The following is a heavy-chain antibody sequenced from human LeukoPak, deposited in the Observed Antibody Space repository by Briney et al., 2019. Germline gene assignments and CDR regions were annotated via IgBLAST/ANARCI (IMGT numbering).Heavy chain of an antibody. J-gene: IGHJ3*02. D-gene: IGHD6-13*01. CDR2: IIPILGIA. V-gene: IGHV1-69*02. CDR1: GGTFISYT. Sequence: GASVKVSCKASGGTFISYTISWVRQAPGQGLEWMGRIIPILGIANYAQKFQGRVTITADKSTSTAYMELSSLRSEDTAVYYCARATAYSSSSYAFDIWGQGTMVTVSS. CDR3: ARATAYSSSSYAFDI.